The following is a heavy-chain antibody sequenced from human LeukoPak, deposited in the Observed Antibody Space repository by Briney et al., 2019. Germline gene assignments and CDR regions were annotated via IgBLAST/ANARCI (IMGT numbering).Heavy chain of an antibody. J-gene: IGHJ3*02. Sequence: GGSLRLSCAASGFTFSSYAMSWVRQAPGKGLEWVSAISGSGGSTYYADSVKGRFTISRDNSKNTLYLQMNSLRAEDTAVYHCAKGDTYYYDSSGYPLGAFDIWGQGTMVTVSS. CDR3: AKGDTYYYDSSGYPLGAFDI. V-gene: IGHV3-23*01. CDR2: ISGSGGST. CDR1: GFTFSSYA. D-gene: IGHD3-22*01.